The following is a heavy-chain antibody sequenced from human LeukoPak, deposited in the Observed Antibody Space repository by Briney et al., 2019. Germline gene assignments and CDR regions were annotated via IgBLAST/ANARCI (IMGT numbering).Heavy chain of an antibody. CDR1: GGTFSSYA. CDR3: ARDPAPLSDSNDYYYDWFDP. V-gene: IGHV1-69*13. D-gene: IGHD3-22*01. J-gene: IGHJ5*02. CDR2: VILIFGAA. Sequence: ASVKVCCSASGGTFSSYAISWGRQGPAQGLEWVGGVILIFGAANYAQKFQGRVTITADESTSTAYMELSSLISEDTAVYYCARDPAPLSDSNDYYYDWFDPWGQGTLVTVSS.